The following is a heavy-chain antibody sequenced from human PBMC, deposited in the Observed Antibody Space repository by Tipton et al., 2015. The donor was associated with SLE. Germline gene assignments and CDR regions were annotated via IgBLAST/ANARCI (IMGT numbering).Heavy chain of an antibody. CDR2: INHSGST. CDR1: GGSFSGYY. CDR3: ARLHGYSYGLNWFDP. D-gene: IGHD5-18*01. J-gene: IGHJ5*02. Sequence: TLSLTCAVYGGSFSGYYWSWIRQPPGKGLEWIGEINHSGSTNYNPSLKSRVTISVDTSKNQFSLRLTSVIAADTAVYYCARLHGYSYGLNWFDPWGQGTLISVSS. V-gene: IGHV4-34*01.